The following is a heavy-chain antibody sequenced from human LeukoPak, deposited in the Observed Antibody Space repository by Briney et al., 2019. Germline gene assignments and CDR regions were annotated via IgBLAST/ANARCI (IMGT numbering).Heavy chain of an antibody. CDR1: GASISSSY. D-gene: IGHD3-10*01. V-gene: IGHV4-59*01. Sequence: PSETLSLTCTVSGASISSSYWTWIRQPPGKGLEWIGYISYSGATNYNPSLKSRITISVDTSENQFSLKLDSVTAADTAVYYCARVAYYRGSGSYIFDLWGQVTLVTVSS. CDR2: ISYSGAT. J-gene: IGHJ4*02. CDR3: ARVAYYRGSGSYIFDL.